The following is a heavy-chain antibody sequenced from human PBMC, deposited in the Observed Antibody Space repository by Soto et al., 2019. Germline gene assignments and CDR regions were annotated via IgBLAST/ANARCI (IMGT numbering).Heavy chain of an antibody. CDR2: ISSSSSYI. D-gene: IGHD6-19*01. CDR1: GFTFSSYS. CDR3: ARDVGSGFDY. J-gene: IGHJ4*02. V-gene: IGHV3-21*01. Sequence: VGSLRLSCAASGFTFSSYSMNWVRQAPGKGLEWVSSISSSSSYIYYADSVKGRFTISRDNAKNSLYLQMNSLRAEDTAVYYCARDVGSGFDYWGQGTLVTVSS.